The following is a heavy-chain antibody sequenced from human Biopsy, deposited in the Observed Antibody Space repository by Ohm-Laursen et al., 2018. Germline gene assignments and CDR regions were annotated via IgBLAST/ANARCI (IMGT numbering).Heavy chain of an antibody. Sequence: GTLSLTCTVSGDSISTYYWSWIRQPPGKGLQWIGYIYYTGNTDYNPSLQSRVTISVDTSKNHFSLRLRSMTPADTAMYYCARDRGYYSDRTVPGYFDLWGRGTLVTISS. CDR2: IYYTGNT. CDR1: GDSISTYY. CDR3: ARDRGYYSDRTVPGYFDL. D-gene: IGHD3-22*01. V-gene: IGHV4-59*01. J-gene: IGHJ2*01.